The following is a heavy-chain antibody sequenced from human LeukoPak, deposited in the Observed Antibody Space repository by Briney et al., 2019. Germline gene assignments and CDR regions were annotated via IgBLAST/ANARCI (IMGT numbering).Heavy chain of an antibody. CDR1: GFTFSSYG. CDR3: AKGVVVVVVPAAMYY. Sequence: GGSLRLSCGASGFTFSSYGMHWVRQAPGKGLERGAVISYDGSNKYYADTVKGRFTISRDNSKNTLYLQMTSLRAEHTAVYYCAKGVVVVVVPAAMYYWGQGTLVTVSS. D-gene: IGHD2-2*01. J-gene: IGHJ4*02. V-gene: IGHV3-30*18. CDR2: ISYDGSNK.